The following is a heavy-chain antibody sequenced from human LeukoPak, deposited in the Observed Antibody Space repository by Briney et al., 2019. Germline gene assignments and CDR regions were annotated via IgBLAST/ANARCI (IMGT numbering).Heavy chain of an antibody. CDR3: ATRLTADSYEASDI. V-gene: IGHV3-21*06. D-gene: IGHD6-13*01. CDR1: GFTFSRFS. Sequence: PGGSLRLSCAGSGFTFSRFSMIWVRQAPGKGLEWVASISSGSHHKYHADSVKGRFTVSGDNDKNSLFLQMNSLRAEDTALYYCATRLTADSYEASDIWGQGTMVTVSS. CDR2: ISSGSHHK. J-gene: IGHJ3*02.